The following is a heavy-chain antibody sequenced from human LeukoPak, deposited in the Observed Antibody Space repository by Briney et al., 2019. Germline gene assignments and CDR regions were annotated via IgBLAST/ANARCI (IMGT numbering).Heavy chain of an antibody. CDR3: ARVSSQVGTTSQYYFDY. D-gene: IGHD1/OR15-1a*01. V-gene: IGHV4-59*01. Sequence: PSETLSLTCTVSGSSISNYYWSWIRQPPGKGLEWIGYIYYSGSTSYNPSLKSRVTISVDTSKNQFSLKLSSVTAADTAVYYCARVSSQVGTTSQYYFDYWGQGTLVTVSS. J-gene: IGHJ4*02. CDR1: GSSISNYY. CDR2: IYYSGST.